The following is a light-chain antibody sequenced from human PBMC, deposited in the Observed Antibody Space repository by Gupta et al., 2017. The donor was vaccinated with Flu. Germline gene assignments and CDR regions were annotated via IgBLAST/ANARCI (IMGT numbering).Light chain of an antibody. J-gene: IGKJ1*01. CDR2: LGS. V-gene: IGKV2-30*01. CDR1: QGLVYSDGNTY. Sequence: DVVMTQSPLSLPVTLGQPASISCRSSQGLVYSDGNTYLHWFQQRPGQTPRRLIHLGSYRDSGVPDRFSGSGSGTDFTLKISMVDAEDVGVYFCRQGAHWPWAFGQGTKVEIK. CDR3: RQGAHWPWA.